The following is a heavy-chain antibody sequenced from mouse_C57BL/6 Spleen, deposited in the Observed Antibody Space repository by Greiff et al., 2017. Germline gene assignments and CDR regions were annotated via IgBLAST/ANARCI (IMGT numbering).Heavy chain of an antibody. CDR3: ARHEDYYGSSYAMDY. CDR2: IYPSDSET. Sequence: VQLQQPGAELVRPGSSVKLSCKASGYTFTSYWMDWVKQRPGQGLEWIGNIYPSDSETHYNQKFKDKATLTVDKSSSTAYMQLSSLTSEDSAVYFCARHEDYYGSSYAMDYWGQGTSVTVSS. J-gene: IGHJ4*01. V-gene: IGHV1-61*01. D-gene: IGHD1-1*01. CDR1: GYTFTSYW.